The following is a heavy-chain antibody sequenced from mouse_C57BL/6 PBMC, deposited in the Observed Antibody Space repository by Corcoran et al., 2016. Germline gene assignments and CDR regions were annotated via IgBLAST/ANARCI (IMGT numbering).Heavy chain of an antibody. Sequence: QVQLQQSGAELVKPGASVKISCKASGYAFSSYWMNWVKQRPGKGLEWIGQIYPGDGDTNYNGKFKGKATLTADKSSSTAYMQLSSLTSEDSAVNFCARSGTYYGSRGDWFAYWGQWTLVTVSA. CDR1: GYAFSSYW. J-gene: IGHJ3*01. D-gene: IGHD1-1*01. CDR3: ARSGTYYGSRGDWFAY. CDR2: IYPGDGDT. V-gene: IGHV1-80*01.